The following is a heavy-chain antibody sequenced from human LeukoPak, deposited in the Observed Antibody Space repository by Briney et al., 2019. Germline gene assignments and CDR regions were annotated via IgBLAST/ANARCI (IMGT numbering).Heavy chain of an antibody. V-gene: IGHV3-48*03. Sequence: GGPLRLSCAASGFTFSSYEMNWVRQAPGKGLEWVSYISSSGSTIYYADSVKGRFTISRDNAKNSLYLQMNSLRAEDTAVYYCSLTLRDYYGSGSLSFDYWGQGTLVTVSS. J-gene: IGHJ4*02. D-gene: IGHD3-10*01. CDR1: GFTFSSYE. CDR2: ISSSGSTI. CDR3: SLTLRDYYGSGSLSFDY.